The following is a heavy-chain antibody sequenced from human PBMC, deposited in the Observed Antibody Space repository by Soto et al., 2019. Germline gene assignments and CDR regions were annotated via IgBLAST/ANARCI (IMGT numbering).Heavy chain of an antibody. D-gene: IGHD6-13*01. J-gene: IGHJ4*02. CDR1: GGSISSYY. V-gene: IGHV4-59*01. CDR2: IYYSGST. Sequence: SETLSLTCTVSGGSISSYYWSWIRQPPGKGLEWIGYIYYSGSTNYNPSLKSRVTISVDTSKNQFSLKLSSVTAADTAVYYCARDRPYSSSWYDYWGQGTLVTVSS. CDR3: ARDRPYSSSWYDY.